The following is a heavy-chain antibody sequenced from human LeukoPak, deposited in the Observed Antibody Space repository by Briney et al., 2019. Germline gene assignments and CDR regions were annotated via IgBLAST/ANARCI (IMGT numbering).Heavy chain of an antibody. V-gene: IGHV3-23*01. CDR1: GFTFSSYA. CDR2: ISGSGGST. CDR3: AKDKMGSYYDSSGYYEY. D-gene: IGHD3-22*01. Sequence: PGGSLRLSCAASGFTFSSYAMSWVRQAPGKGLEWVSAISGSGGSTYYADSVKGRFTISRDNSKNTLCLQMNSLRAEDTAVYYCAKDKMGSYYDSSGYYEYWGQGTLVTVSS. J-gene: IGHJ4*02.